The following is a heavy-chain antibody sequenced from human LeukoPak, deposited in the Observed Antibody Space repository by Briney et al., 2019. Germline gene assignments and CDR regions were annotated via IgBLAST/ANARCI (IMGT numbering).Heavy chain of an antibody. CDR1: GGSISSYY. CDR3: ARGGGGEYSSGWYDY. CDR2: IYYSGTT. J-gene: IGHJ4*02. Sequence: KPSETLSLTCTVSGGSISSYYWSWLRQPPGKGLEWIGYIYYSGTTNYNPSLKSRVTISVATSKNQFSLHLSSVTAADTAVYYCARGGGGEYSSGWYDYWGQGTLVTVSS. V-gene: IGHV4-59*01. D-gene: IGHD6-19*01.